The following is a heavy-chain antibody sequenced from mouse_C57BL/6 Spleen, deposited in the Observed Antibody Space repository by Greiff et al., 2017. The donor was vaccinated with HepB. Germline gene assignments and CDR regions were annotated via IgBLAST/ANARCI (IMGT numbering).Heavy chain of an antibody. CDR1: GFSLTSYA. D-gene: IGHD2-5*01. V-gene: IGHV2-9-1*01. CDR3: ARNHYSNYVGYFDY. CDR2: IWTGGGT. Sequence: VKLMESGPGLVAPSQSLSITCTVSGFSLTSYAISWVRQPPGKGLEWLGVIWTGGGTNYNSALKSRLSISKDNSKSQVFLKMNSLQTDDTARYYCARNHYSNYVGYFDYWGQGTTLTVSS. J-gene: IGHJ2*01.